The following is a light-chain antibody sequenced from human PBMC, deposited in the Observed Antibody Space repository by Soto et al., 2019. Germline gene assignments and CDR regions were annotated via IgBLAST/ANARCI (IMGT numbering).Light chain of an antibody. CDR3: SSFTTSSTVV. V-gene: IGLV2-14*01. CDR1: SSDVGGYNY. J-gene: IGLJ2*01. Sequence: QSALTQPASVSGSPGQSIAISCTGTSSDVGGYNYVSWYQQHPGKAPKLLIYEVTNRPSGISTRFSGSKSGNTASLTISGLHAEDEAYYHCSSFTTSSTVVFGGGTKLTVL. CDR2: EVT.